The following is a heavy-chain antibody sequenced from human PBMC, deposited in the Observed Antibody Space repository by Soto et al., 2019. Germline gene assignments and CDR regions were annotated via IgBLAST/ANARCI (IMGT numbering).Heavy chain of an antibody. D-gene: IGHD6-13*01. J-gene: IGHJ4*02. CDR1: GFSLTTSDMG. CDR2: IYWDDDK. Sequence: QITLKESGPTLVKPTQTLTLTCTFSGFSLTTSDMGVGWVRQPPGMALEWLALIYWDDDKRYSPSLKSRLTITKDTSKNQVVLTMTNMDPVDTATYYCAHCVGAGNSCYFDYWGQGTLVTVSS. V-gene: IGHV2-5*02. CDR3: AHCVGAGNSCYFDY.